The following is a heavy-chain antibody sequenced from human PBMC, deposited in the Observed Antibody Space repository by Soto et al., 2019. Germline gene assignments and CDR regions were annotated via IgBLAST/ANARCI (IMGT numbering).Heavy chain of an antibody. D-gene: IGHD2-21*01. CDR3: TVGSWSGEVFDI. CDR2: IIPMLGTR. CDR1: GGTFSTYS. Sequence: QVQLVQSGAEVKKPGSSVKVSCKDSGGTFSTYSLFWVRQAPGQGVEWMGRIIPMLGTRNYAQRLQDRVTITADKTTAPAHMELSSLRSEDTALYYCTVGSWSGEVFDIWGQGTMVTVSS. J-gene: IGHJ3*02. V-gene: IGHV1-69*08.